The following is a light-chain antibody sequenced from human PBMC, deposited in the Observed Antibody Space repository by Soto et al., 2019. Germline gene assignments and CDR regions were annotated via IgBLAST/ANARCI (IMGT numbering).Light chain of an antibody. CDR1: QSVSIW. CDR3: QQFNTSPWT. Sequence: DIQMTQSPSTLSASEGDRVTISCRASQSVSIWLAWYQQKPGRAPKLLIYKSSILESGVPSRFSGRRSGTEFSLTISSLQPDDFATYYCQQFNTSPWTFGQGTKVEIK. CDR2: KSS. J-gene: IGKJ1*01. V-gene: IGKV1-5*03.